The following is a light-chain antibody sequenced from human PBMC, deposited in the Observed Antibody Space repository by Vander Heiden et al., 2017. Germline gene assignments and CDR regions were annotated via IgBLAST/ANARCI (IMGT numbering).Light chain of an antibody. J-gene: IGKJ1*01. Sequence: EIVMTQSPATLSVSPGERATLSCRASQSVSSNLAWYQQKPRQAPRLLIYGASTRATGIPARFSGRGSWTEFTLTISSLQSEDFSVYYCQQYNSWPPWTFGRGTKVEIK. V-gene: IGKV3-15*01. CDR2: GAS. CDR1: QSVSSN. CDR3: QQYNSWPPWT.